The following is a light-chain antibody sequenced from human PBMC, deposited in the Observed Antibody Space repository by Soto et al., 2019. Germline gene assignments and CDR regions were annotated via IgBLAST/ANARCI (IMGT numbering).Light chain of an antibody. CDR3: MQGTYWPYT. V-gene: IGKV2-30*01. CDR1: QSPLSSVGNTY. Sequence: DVVMTQSPLSLPATLERRPSTSCSSSQSPLSSVGNTYWSGFPHRPGQSPRRLIYKVSHRDSGVPARFSGSGSGTDFTLQINRVEAEDLGVYYCMQGTYWPYTFGQGTKLEIK. CDR2: KVS. J-gene: IGKJ2*01.